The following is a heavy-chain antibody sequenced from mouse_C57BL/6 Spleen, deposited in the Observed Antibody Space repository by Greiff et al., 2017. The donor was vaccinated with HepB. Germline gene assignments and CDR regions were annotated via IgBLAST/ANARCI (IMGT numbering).Heavy chain of an antibody. D-gene: IGHD1-1*02. Sequence: VQLQQPGAELVRPGSSVKLSCKASGYTFTSYWMHWVKQRPIQGLEWIGNIDPSDSETHYNQKFKDKATLTVDESSSTAYMQLSSLTSEDSAVYYCARSYYGITGYFDVWGTGTTVTVSS. CDR1: GYTFTSYW. V-gene: IGHV1-52*01. J-gene: IGHJ1*03. CDR2: IDPSDSET. CDR3: ARSYYGITGYFDV.